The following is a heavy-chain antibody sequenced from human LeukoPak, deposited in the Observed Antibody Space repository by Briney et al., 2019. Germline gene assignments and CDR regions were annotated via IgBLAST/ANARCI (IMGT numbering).Heavy chain of an antibody. V-gene: IGHV3-43*01. CDR3: AKEVDCPSDCLFFHS. J-gene: IGHJ5*01. Sequence: GGSLRLSCAASGFTFDRFTIHWVRQTPGKGLEWVSLINRRGHTFYADSVRGRFTISRDNSRNSVFLQMNSLRPEDTALYHCAKEVDCPSDCLFFHSWGQGTLVTVSS. CDR2: INRRGHT. D-gene: IGHD2-21*02. CDR1: GFTFDRFT.